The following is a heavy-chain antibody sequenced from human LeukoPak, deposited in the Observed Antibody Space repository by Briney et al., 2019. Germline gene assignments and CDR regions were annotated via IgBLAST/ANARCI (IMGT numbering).Heavy chain of an antibody. CDR3: ATDRYGYKTRFDY. V-gene: IGHV1-24*01. D-gene: IGHD5-18*01. CDR2: FDPEDGET. CDR1: GYTLTELS. Sequence: ASVKVSCTVSGYTLTELSMYWVRQAPGKGLEWMGGFDPEDGETIYAQKFQGRVTMTEDTSTDTAYMELSSLRSEDTAVYYCATDRYGYKTRFDYWGQGTLVTVSS. J-gene: IGHJ4*02.